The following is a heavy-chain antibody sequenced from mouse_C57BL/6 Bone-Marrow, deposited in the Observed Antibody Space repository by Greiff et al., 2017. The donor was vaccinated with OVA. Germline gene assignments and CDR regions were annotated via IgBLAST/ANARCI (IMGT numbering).Heavy chain of an antibody. CDR2: IDPSDSYT. Sequence: QVQLQQSGAELVRPGTSVKLSCKASGYTFTSYWMHWVKQRPGQGLEWIGVIDPSDSYTNYNQKFKGKATLTVDTSSSTAYMQLSSLTSEDSAVYYCARLWFDYWDQGTTLTVSS. V-gene: IGHV1-59*01. CDR1: GYTFTSYW. CDR3: ARLWFDY. J-gene: IGHJ2*01. D-gene: IGHD6-1*01.